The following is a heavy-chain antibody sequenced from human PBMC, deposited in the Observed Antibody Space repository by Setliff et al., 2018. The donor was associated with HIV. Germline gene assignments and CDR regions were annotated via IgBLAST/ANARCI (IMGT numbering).Heavy chain of an antibody. D-gene: IGHD6-6*01. CDR2: IYYSGTT. CDR1: GYSISSGYY. Sequence: NPSETLSLTCTVSGYSISSGYYWGWIRQPPGKGLEWIGYIYYSGTTKYNPSLKSRVTISVDTSKNQFSLKLSSVTAADTAVYYCASEAWTSYRSSSGYYYYYMDVWGKGTTVTVSS. J-gene: IGHJ6*03. V-gene: IGHV4-38-2*02. CDR3: ASEAWTSYRSSSGYYYYYMDV.